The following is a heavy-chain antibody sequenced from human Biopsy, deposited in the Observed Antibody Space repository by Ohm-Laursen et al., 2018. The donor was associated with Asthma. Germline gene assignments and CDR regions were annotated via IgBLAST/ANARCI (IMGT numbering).Heavy chain of an antibody. D-gene: IGHD3-9*01. J-gene: IGHJ3*01. Sequence: PSDTASCQASGYNFISFAIHWVRQDPGHRLEWMGWVNTGKGDTKYSQKFQGRVTITRDTSASTACVELRSLRSEDTATYYCAGTYYDFLTGQVEDVFGGWGQGTMVTVSS. CDR2: VNTGKGDT. CDR1: GYNFISFA. CDR3: AGTYYDFLTGQVEDVFGG. V-gene: IGHV1-3*04.